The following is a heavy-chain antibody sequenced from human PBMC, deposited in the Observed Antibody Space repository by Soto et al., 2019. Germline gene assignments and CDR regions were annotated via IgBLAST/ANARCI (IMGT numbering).Heavy chain of an antibody. Sequence: ASVKVSCKASGYTFTSYDMHWVREAPGQGLEWMGIINPSGGSTSYAQKFQGRVTMTRDTSTSTVYMELSSLRSEDTAVYYCATSIMVREPLDYWGQGTLVTVSS. V-gene: IGHV1-46*01. CDR1: GYTFTSYD. D-gene: IGHD3-10*01. CDR3: ATSIMVREPLDY. CDR2: INPSGGST. J-gene: IGHJ4*02.